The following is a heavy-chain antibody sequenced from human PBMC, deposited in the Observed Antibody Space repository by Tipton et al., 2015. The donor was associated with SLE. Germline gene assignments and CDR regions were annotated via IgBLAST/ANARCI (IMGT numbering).Heavy chain of an antibody. Sequence: GLVKPSETLSLSCSVSGGSISSGGYYWSWIRQHPGKGLEWIGYIYYSGSTYYNPSLKSRVTISVDTSKNQFSLKLSSVTAADTAIYYCARAYEARPPPDYFDYWGQGTLVIVSS. CDR2: IYYSGST. D-gene: IGHD5-12*01. CDR1: GGSISSGGYY. V-gene: IGHV4-31*02. CDR3: ARAYEARPPPDYFDY. J-gene: IGHJ4*02.